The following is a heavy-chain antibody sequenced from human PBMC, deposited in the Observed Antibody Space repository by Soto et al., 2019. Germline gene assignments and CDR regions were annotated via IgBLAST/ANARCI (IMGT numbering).Heavy chain of an antibody. Sequence: GGSLRLSCAASGFTFSDYYMSWIRQAPGKGLEWVSYISSSGSTIYYADSVKGRFTISRDNAKNSLYLQMNSLRAEDTAVYYCASVRPPEWLALNYAFDIWGQGTMVTVSS. J-gene: IGHJ3*02. D-gene: IGHD6-19*01. CDR1: GFTFSDYY. V-gene: IGHV3-11*01. CDR2: ISSSGSTI. CDR3: ASVRPPEWLALNYAFDI.